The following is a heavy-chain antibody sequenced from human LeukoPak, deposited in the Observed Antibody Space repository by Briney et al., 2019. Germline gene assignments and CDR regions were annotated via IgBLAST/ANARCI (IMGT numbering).Heavy chain of an antibody. CDR3: ARDRYGGYAFDY. V-gene: IGHV3-21*01. Sequence: GGSLRLSCAASGFTFSIYSMNWVRQAPGKGLEWVSSISSSSSYIYYVDSVKGRFTISRDNAKNSLYLQMNSLRAEDTAVYYCARDRYGGYAFDYWGKGTLVTVSS. J-gene: IGHJ4*02. CDR2: ISSSSSYI. D-gene: IGHD5-12*01. CDR1: GFTFSIYS.